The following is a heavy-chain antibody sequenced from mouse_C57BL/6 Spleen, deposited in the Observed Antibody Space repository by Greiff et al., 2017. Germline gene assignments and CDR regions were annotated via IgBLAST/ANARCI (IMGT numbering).Heavy chain of an antibody. V-gene: IGHV5-17*01. CDR2: ISSGSSTL. D-gene: IGHD1-1*01. J-gene: IGHJ1*03. CDR3: ARPPITTVVATRYFDV. Sequence: EVMLVESGGGLVKPGGSLKLSCAASGFTFSDSGMHWVRQAPEKGLEWVAYISSGSSTLYYADTVTGRFTISRDNAKNTLFLQMTSLRSEDTAMYYWARPPITTVVATRYFDVWGTGTTVTVSS. CDR1: GFTFSDSG.